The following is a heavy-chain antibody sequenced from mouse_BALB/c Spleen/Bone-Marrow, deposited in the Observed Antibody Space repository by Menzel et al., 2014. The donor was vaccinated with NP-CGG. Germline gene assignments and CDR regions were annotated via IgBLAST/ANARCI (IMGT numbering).Heavy chain of an antibody. J-gene: IGHJ3*01. CDR2: NNPSNGRT. Sequence: QVQLQQSGAELVKPGASVKLSCKASGYTFXSYWIHWVKQRPGQGLEWIGENNPSNGRTNYNEKFKSKATLTVGKSSTTAYMQLSSLTSEDSAVYYCARYDGPAWFAYWGQGTLITVSA. D-gene: IGHD2-3*01. CDR1: GYTFXSYW. CDR3: ARYDGPAWFAY. V-gene: IGHV1S81*02.